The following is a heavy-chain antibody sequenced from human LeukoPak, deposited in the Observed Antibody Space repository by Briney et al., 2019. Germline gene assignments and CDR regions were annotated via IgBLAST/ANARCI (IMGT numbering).Heavy chain of an antibody. D-gene: IGHD6-19*01. V-gene: IGHV4-4*02. CDR2: IYHSGST. CDR3: ARDAISPYGIAVAAPFD. Sequence: SETLSLTCAVSGGSISSSNWWSWVRQPPGKGLEWIGEIYHSGSTNYNPSLKSRVTISVDKSKNQFSLKLSSVTAADTAVYYCARDAISPYGIAVAAPFDWGQGTLVTVSS. CDR1: GGSISSSNW. J-gene: IGHJ4*02.